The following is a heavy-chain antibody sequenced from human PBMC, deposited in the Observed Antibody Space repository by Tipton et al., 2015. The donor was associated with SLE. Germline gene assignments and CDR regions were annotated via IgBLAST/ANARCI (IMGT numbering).Heavy chain of an antibody. J-gene: IGHJ5*02. D-gene: IGHD6-6*01. V-gene: IGHV3-21*01. CDR1: GFTFSSYS. CDR2: ISSSSTYI. CDR3: ARYSSSGWFDP. Sequence: SLRLSCAASGFTFSSYSMNWVRQAPGKGLEWVSSISSSSTYIFYADSLKGRFTISRDNAKNSLYLQMNSLRAEDTAVYYCARYSSSGWFDPWGQGTLVTVSS.